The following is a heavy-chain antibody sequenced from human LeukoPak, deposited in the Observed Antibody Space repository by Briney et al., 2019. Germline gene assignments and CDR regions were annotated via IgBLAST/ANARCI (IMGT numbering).Heavy chain of an antibody. CDR2: IYYSGST. V-gene: IGHV4-30-4*08. CDR1: GGSISSGDYY. J-gene: IGHJ6*03. CDR3: ANGIVGAPDYYMDV. D-gene: IGHD1-26*01. Sequence: SETLSLTCTVSGGSISSGDYYWSWIRQPPGKGLEWIGYIYYSGSTYYNPSLKSRVTISVDTSKNQFYLKLSSVTAADTAVYYCANGIVGAPDYYMDVWGKGTTVTVSS.